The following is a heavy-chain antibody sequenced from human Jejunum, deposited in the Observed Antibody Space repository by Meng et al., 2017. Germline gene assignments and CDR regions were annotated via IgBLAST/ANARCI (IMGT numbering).Heavy chain of an antibody. Sequence: QVQLQEAGPGLVKPSGTLSLTCAVSGGSISSTNWWSWVRQPPGKGPEWIGDVFHTGSSNYSPSLRSRVTISVDKSKNQFSLNLSSVTAADTAVYFCARRGGAHSTGHFPHFDDWGQGTLVTVSS. J-gene: IGHJ4*02. CDR2: VFHTGSS. CDR3: ARRGGAHSTGHFPHFDD. CDR1: GGSISSTNW. V-gene: IGHV4-4*02. D-gene: IGHD6-19*01.